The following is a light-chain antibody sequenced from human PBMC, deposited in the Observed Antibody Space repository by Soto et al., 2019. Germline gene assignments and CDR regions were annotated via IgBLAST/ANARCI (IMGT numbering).Light chain of an antibody. J-gene: IGKJ5*01. V-gene: IGKV1-33*01. CDR3: QQYYNLPIT. Sequence: DIQMTQNPSSLSVSVGDRVTITCQASQGIGNYLNWYQQKPGKAPKLLILDVSNLETGVPSRFSGSGSGTEFTVTISSLQPEDVATYYCQQYYNLPITFGQGTLLEV. CDR1: QGIGNY. CDR2: DVS.